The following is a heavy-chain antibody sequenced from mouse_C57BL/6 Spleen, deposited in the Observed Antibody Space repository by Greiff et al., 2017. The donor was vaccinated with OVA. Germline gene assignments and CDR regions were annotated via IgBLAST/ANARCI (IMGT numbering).Heavy chain of an antibody. V-gene: IGHV5-6*01. CDR3: ASDRLQRSDWYFDV. CDR1: GFTFSSYG. J-gene: IGHJ1*03. Sequence: EVQVVESGGDLVKPGGSLKLSCAASGFTFSSYGMSWVRQTPDKRLEWVATISSGGSYTYYPDSVKGRFTISRDNAKNTLYLQMSSLKSEDTAMYYCASDRLQRSDWYFDVWGTGTTVTVSS. CDR2: ISSGGSYT. D-gene: IGHD2-2*01.